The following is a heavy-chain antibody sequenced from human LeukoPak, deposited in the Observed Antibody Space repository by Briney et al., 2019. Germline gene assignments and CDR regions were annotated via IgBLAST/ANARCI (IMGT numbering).Heavy chain of an antibody. CDR2: IYSSGST. D-gene: IGHD1-26*01. CDR1: GGSFSGYY. CDR3: ARDWSYNAFDI. Sequence: PSETLSLTCAVYGGSFSGYYWSWIRQPAGKGLEWIGRIYSSGSTNYNPSLKSRVTMSVDTSKNQFSLKLSSVTAADTAVYYCARDWSYNAFDIWGQGTMVTVSS. V-gene: IGHV4-4*07. J-gene: IGHJ3*02.